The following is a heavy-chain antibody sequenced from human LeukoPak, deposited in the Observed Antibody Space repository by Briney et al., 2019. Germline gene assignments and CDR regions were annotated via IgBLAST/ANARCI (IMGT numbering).Heavy chain of an antibody. D-gene: IGHD6-19*01. CDR2: INSDGSST. J-gene: IGHJ4*02. Sequence: GGSLRLSCAASGFTFSNYWMHWVRQAPGKGLVWVSRINSDGSSTTSADSVKGRFTISRDNSKNTLYLQMNSLRAEDTAVYYCAKASPDSSGWYYFDYWGQGTLVTVSS. CDR1: GFTFSNYW. V-gene: IGHV3-74*01. CDR3: AKASPDSSGWYYFDY.